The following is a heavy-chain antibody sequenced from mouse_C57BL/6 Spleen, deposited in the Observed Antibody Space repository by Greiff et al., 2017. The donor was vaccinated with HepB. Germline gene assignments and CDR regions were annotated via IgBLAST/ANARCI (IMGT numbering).Heavy chain of an antibody. D-gene: IGHD1-1*01. CDR2: ISSGSSTI. V-gene: IGHV5-17*01. CDR3: ARLGYYYDSTSFAY. J-gene: IGHJ3*01. CDR1: GFTFSDYG. Sequence: EVHLVESGGGLVKPGGSLKLSCAASGFTFSDYGMHWVRQAPEKGLEWVAYISSGSSTIYYADTVKGRFTISRDNAKNTLFLQMTSLRSEDTAMFYCARLGYYYDSTSFAYWGQGTLVTVSA.